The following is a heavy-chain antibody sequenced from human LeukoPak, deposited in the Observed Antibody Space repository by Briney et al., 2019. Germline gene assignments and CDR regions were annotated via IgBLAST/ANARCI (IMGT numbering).Heavy chain of an antibody. J-gene: IGHJ4*02. D-gene: IGHD3-22*01. Sequence: PGGSLRLSCAASGFTFNNYGMHWVRQAPGKGLEWVAVISYDGSNKYYADSVKGRFTISRDNSKNTLYLQMNSLRAEDTAVYYCAKDAYDSSGYCDYWGQGTLVTVSS. CDR2: ISYDGSNK. CDR1: GFTFNNYG. V-gene: IGHV3-30*18. CDR3: AKDAYDSSGYCDY.